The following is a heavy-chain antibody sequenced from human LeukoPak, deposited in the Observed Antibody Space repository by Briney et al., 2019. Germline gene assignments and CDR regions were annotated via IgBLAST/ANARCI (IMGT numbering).Heavy chain of an antibody. Sequence: SVKVSCKASGGTFSSYAISWVRQAPGQGLEWMGGIIPIFGTANYAQKFQGRVTITADESTRTAYMELSSLRSEDTAVYYCARDRIGEYYDLWSGYYGGYFDYWGQGTLVTVSS. J-gene: IGHJ4*02. D-gene: IGHD3-3*01. V-gene: IGHV1-69*01. CDR1: GGTFSSYA. CDR3: ARDRIGEYYDLWSGYYGGYFDY. CDR2: IIPIFGTA.